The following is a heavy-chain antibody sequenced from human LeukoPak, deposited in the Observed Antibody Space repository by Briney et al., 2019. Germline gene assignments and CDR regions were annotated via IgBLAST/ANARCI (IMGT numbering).Heavy chain of an antibody. J-gene: IGHJ4*02. CDR2: IYYSGST. CDR1: GGSISSYY. D-gene: IGHD3-3*01. CDR3: ARGWDYDFWSWNY. Sequence: PSETLFLTCTVSGGSISSYYWSWIRQPPGKGLEWIGYIYYSGSTNYNPSLKSRVTISVDTSKNQFSLKLSSVTAADTAVYYCARGWDYDFWSWNYWGQGTLVTVSS. V-gene: IGHV4-59*01.